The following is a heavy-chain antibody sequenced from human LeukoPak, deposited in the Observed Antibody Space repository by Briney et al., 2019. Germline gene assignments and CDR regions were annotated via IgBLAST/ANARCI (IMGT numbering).Heavy chain of an antibody. J-gene: IGHJ4*02. CDR3: AKDRVVRGVMGANDY. D-gene: IGHD3-10*01. CDR2: ISGSDSGT. CDR1: RFTFSSYA. Sequence: PGGSLRLSCTASRFTFSSYAMTWVRQAPGKGLEWVSTISGSDSGTYYADSVKGRFTVSRDNSKNTLCLQMNSLRAEDTAVYYCAKDRVVRGVMGANDYWGQGALVTVSS. V-gene: IGHV3-23*01.